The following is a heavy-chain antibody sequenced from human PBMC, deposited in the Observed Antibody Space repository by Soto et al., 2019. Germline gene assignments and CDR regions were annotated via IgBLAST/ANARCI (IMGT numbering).Heavy chain of an antibody. CDR2: IYHSGST. CDR1: GGSISSGGYS. V-gene: IGHV4-30-2*01. CDR3: ARTALNRIVVVTSAFDI. Sequence: QLQLQESGSGLVKPSQTLSLTCAVSGGSISSGGYSWSWIRQPPGKGLEWIGYIYHSGSTYYNPSLKSRVTISVDRSKNQFSLKLSSVTAADTDVYYCARTALNRIVVVTSAFDIWGQGTMVTVSS. J-gene: IGHJ3*02. D-gene: IGHD3-22*01.